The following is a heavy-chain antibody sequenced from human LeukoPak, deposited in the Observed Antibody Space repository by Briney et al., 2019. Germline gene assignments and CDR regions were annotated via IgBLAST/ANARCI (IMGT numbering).Heavy chain of an antibody. CDR1: GFAVSSNY. D-gene: IGHD5-18*01. CDR2: IYSGGST. V-gene: IGHV3-53*01. Sequence: GGSLRLSCAASGFAVSSNYMSWVRQAPGQGLEWVSVIYSGGSTYYAASVKGRFTISRDNSKNTLYLQMNSLRAEDTAVYYYARDQGQLWLHYYYGMDVWGKGTTVTVSS. CDR3: ARDQGQLWLHYYYGMDV. J-gene: IGHJ6*04.